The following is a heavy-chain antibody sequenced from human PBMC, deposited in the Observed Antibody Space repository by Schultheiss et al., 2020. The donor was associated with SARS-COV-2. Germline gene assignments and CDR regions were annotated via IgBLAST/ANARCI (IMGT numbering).Heavy chain of an antibody. CDR1: GGTFSSYA. V-gene: IGHV1-8*02. J-gene: IGHJ5*02. CDR3: ARTYGSGSYSSFSP. D-gene: IGHD3-10*01. CDR2: MNPNSGNT. Sequence: ASVKVSCKASGGTFSSYAISWVRQAPGQGLEWMGWMNPNSGNTVYAQKFQGSVTMTRNTSISTAYMELSNLRSEDTAVYFCARTYGSGSYSSFSPWGQGTLVTVSS.